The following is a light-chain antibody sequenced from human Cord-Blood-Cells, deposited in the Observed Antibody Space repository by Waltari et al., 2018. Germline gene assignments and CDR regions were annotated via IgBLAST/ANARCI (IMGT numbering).Light chain of an antibody. Sequence: SYVLTQPPSVSVAPGKTARITCGGNNIGSKSVHWYQQKPGQAPVLVIYYDSDRPLGIPERFSGSNAGNTATLTISRVEAGDEADYYCQVWDSSSDHPYVFGTGTKVTVL. CDR3: QVWDSSSDHPYV. CDR1: NIGSKS. J-gene: IGLJ1*01. V-gene: IGLV3-21*04. CDR2: YDS.